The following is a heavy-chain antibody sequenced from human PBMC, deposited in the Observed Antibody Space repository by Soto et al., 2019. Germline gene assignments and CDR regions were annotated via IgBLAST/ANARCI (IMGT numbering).Heavy chain of an antibody. D-gene: IGHD2-21*02. CDR1: GLSFSSYA. CDR3: AKSLAYCGSDCYPYFEY. V-gene: IGHV3-23*01. J-gene: IGHJ4*02. CDR2: ISGSGHGT. Sequence: GSLRVSFAAAGLSFSSYAMTWVRQAPGKGLEWVSAISGSGHGTYYEDSVKGRFTITRDNSKNTVYLQMNRLRAEDTAVYYCAKSLAYCGSDCYPYFEYWGQGALVTVSS.